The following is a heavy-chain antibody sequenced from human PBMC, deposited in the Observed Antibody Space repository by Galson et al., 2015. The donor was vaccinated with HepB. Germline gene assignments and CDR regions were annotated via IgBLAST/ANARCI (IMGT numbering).Heavy chain of an antibody. CDR1: GFDFGNYG. CDR3: AREDATITVAALEY. CDR2: IWKDGSNK. J-gene: IGHJ4*02. D-gene: IGHD6-13*01. V-gene: IGHV3-33*01. Sequence: SLRLSCAASGFDFGNYGMHWVRQAPGKGLEWMALIWKDGSNKHYADSLKGRFRISRDNANNTLFLEADIVRAEDTAVYYCAREDATITVAALEYWGPGVLVTVSS.